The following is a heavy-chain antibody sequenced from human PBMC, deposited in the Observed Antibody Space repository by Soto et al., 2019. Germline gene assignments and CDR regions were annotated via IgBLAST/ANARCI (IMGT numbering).Heavy chain of an antibody. CDR1: GGSISSSSYY. D-gene: IGHD3-9*01. Sequence: SETLSLTCTVSGGSISSSSYYWGWIRQPPGKGLEWIGSSYYSGSTYDNPSLKSRVTISVDTSKNQFSLKLSAVTAAATAVYSCARYSSGYFDNRSGYNSFDPWGQGTLVTVSS. V-gene: IGHV4-39*01. CDR2: SYYSGST. J-gene: IGHJ5*02. CDR3: ARYSSGYFDNRSGYNSFDP.